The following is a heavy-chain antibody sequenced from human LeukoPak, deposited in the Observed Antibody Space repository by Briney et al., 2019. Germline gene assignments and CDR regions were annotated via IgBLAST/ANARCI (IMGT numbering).Heavy chain of an antibody. D-gene: IGHD2-2*01. CDR1: GYTFTSYY. CDR3: ARVGGPYCSSTSCYGRNWFDP. CDR2: INPSGGST. Sequence: GASVKVSCKASGYTFTSYYMHWVRQAPGQGLECMGIINPSGGSTSYAQKFQGRVTITADESTSTAYMELSSLRSEDTAVYYCARVGGPYCSSTSCYGRNWFDPWGQGTLVTVSS. V-gene: IGHV1-46*01. J-gene: IGHJ5*02.